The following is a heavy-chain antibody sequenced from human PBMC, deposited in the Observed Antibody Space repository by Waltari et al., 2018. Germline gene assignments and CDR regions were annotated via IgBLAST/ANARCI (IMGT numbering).Heavy chain of an antibody. J-gene: IGHJ4*02. CDR2: IYHSGST. V-gene: IGHV4-38-2*01. CDR1: GYSISSGYY. D-gene: IGHD6-13*01. CDR3: ARAIAAAGTVQYYFDY. Sequence: QVQLQESGPGLVKPSETLSLTCAVSGYSISSGYYWGWIRQPPGKGLEWIGSIYHSGSTYYNPSLKSRVTISVDTSKNQFSLKLSSVTAADTAVYYCARAIAAAGTVQYYFDYWGQGTLVTVSS.